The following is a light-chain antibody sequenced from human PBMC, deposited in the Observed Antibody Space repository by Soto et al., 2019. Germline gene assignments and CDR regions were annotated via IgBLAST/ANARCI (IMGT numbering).Light chain of an antibody. Sequence: QSVLTQPPSASGTPGQRVTISCSGGSSNIGSYTVNWYQQVPRTAPKLLIYSNNQRPSGVPDRFSGSKSGTSVSLAISGLQSEDEADYYCAAWDDSLNGVVLGGGTKLTVL. V-gene: IGLV1-44*01. CDR2: SNN. CDR3: AAWDDSLNGVV. J-gene: IGLJ2*01. CDR1: SSNIGSYT.